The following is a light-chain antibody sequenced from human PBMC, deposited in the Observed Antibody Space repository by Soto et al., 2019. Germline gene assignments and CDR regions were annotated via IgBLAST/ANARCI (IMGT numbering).Light chain of an antibody. CDR2: EVS. CDR1: SSDVGGYNY. Sequence: HSALTKPASVSGSPGQSITISCTGTSSDVGGYNYVSWYQQHPGKAPKLMIYEVSNRPSGVSNRFSGSKSGNTASLAISGLQAEYEADYYCTSYTSSSTWVFGGGTKVT. J-gene: IGLJ3*02. V-gene: IGLV2-14*01. CDR3: TSYTSSSTWV.